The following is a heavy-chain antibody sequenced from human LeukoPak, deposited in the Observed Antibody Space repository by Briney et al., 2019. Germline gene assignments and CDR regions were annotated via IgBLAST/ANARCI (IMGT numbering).Heavy chain of an antibody. CDR3: ARWIAVALDY. J-gene: IGHJ4*02. Sequence: GGSLRLSCAASGFNFDDYAMHWVRQAPGKGLEWVSSISSSSSYIYYADSVKGRFTISRVNAKNSLYLQMNSLRAEDTAVYYCARWIAVALDYWGQGTLVTVSS. V-gene: IGHV3-21*01. CDR1: GFNFDDYA. D-gene: IGHD6-19*01. CDR2: ISSSSSYI.